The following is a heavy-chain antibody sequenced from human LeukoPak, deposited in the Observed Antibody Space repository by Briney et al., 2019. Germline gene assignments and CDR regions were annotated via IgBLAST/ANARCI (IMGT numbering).Heavy chain of an antibody. CDR3: VRVDNSAYSD. J-gene: IGHJ4*02. V-gene: IGHV3-13*04. Sequence: PGGSLRLSCAASGFTFRSYDMNWVRQPTGNGLEWVSAIGSAGEICCPGAVTSRFINSKDHEKNSLYLQMNSLRAEDTAVYYCVRVDNSAYSDWGRGTLVSVSS. CDR1: GFTFRSYD. CDR2: IGSAGEI. D-gene: IGHD3-22*01.